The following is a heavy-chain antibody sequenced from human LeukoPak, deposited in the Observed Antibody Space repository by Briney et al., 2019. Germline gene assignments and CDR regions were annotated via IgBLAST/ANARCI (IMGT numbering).Heavy chain of an antibody. CDR1: GGSISSSSYY. J-gene: IGHJ5*02. CDR2: IYYSGST. V-gene: IGHV4-39*01. Sequence: SETLSLTCTVSGGSISSSSYYWGWIRQPPGKGLEWIGSIYYSGSTYYNPSLKSRVTISVDTSKNQFSLKLSSVTAADTAVYYCARLDYYDSSGYPWGQGTLVTVSS. CDR3: ARLDYYDSSGYP. D-gene: IGHD3-22*01.